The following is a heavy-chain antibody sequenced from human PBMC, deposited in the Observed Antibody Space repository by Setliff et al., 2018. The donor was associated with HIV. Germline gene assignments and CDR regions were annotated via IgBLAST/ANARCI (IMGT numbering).Heavy chain of an antibody. CDR3: ARDDYGDYTGYYFDN. CDR1: GDSFSNYY. J-gene: IGHJ4*02. V-gene: IGHV3-21*01. Sequence: LSLPCTVSGDSFSNYYWSWIRQPPGKGLEWVSSISGSTSHVYYEDSVKGRFTISRDNAKNSLYLQMNSLRAEDTAVYYCARDDYGDYTGYYFDNWGQGTLVTAS. D-gene: IGHD4-17*01. CDR2: ISGSTSHV.